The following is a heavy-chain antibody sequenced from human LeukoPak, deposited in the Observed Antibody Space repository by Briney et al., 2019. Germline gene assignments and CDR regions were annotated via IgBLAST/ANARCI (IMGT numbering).Heavy chain of an antibody. CDR1: GGSISSSSYY. J-gene: IGHJ4*02. Sequence: KPSETLAPTCTVSGGSISSSSYYWGWIRPPPGKGPEWVGGIYHSGNTYYNPSLKSRVTISVDTSKNQFSLKLSSVTAADTAVYYCASPLGYCTTTTCFGDYWGQGTLVTVSA. CDR2: IYHSGNT. D-gene: IGHD2-2*01. CDR3: ASPLGYCTTTTCFGDY. V-gene: IGHV4-39*01.